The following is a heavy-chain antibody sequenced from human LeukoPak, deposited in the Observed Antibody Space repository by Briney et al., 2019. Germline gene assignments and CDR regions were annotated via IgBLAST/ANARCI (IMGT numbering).Heavy chain of an antibody. CDR1: GDSVSRNSAA. CDR3: ARLDANFADF. D-gene: IGHD1-7*01. Sequence: SQTLSLTCAISGDSVSRNSAAWNWIRQSPSRGLEWLGRTYYRSRWYNDYAVSVKSRISISPDTSRNQFSLQLDSVTPEDTAVYYCARLDANFADFWGQGTLVTVSS. J-gene: IGHJ4*02. V-gene: IGHV6-1*01. CDR2: TYYRSRWYN.